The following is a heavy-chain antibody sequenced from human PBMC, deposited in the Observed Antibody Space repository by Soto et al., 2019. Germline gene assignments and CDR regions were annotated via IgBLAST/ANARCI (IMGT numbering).Heavy chain of an antibody. J-gene: IGHJ4*02. D-gene: IGHD2-15*01. Sequence: PSETPSLTCTVSGGSITSNAYYWGWIRQPPGKVLEWLVYIYYSGSACYNASLKNRGAVSLDTSNNQFSLTLSSVTAAVTSVYYCAGRPRLGRCAWCFDYWGQGTMVTVSS. CDR3: AGRPRLGRCAWCFDY. CDR1: GGSITSNAYY. CDR2: IYYSGSA. V-gene: IGHV4-39*05.